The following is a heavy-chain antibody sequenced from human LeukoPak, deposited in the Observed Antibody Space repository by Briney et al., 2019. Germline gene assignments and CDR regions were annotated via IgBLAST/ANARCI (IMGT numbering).Heavy chain of an antibody. V-gene: IGHV3-23*01. D-gene: IGHD3-3*01. CDR2: ISGSGGST. Sequence: GGSLRLSCAASGYTLSSHAMSWVRQAPGKGLEWVSAISGSGGSTYYADSVEGRVTISRDNSKNPLYLQMNRLEAEETAGYYGAKDNAYDPSHYFDSWGQGTLVTVSS. CDR1: GYTLSSHA. J-gene: IGHJ4*02. CDR3: AKDNAYDPSHYFDS.